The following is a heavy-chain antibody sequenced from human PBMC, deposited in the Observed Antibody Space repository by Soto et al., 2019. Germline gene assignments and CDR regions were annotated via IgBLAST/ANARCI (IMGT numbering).Heavy chain of an antibody. D-gene: IGHD3-10*01. CDR2: IIPMLGVG. Sequence: QVQLVQSGAEVKKPGSSVKVSCKASGGTFSSQTISWVRQAPGQGLEWMGRIIPMLGVGNYAQKFQGRVTITADTSTNTAYMELSNLRFEDTALYYCAKEYIWGGLNSGSGDAMDVWGQGTTVTVSS. CDR3: AKEYIWGGLNSGSGDAMDV. CDR1: GGTFSSQT. V-gene: IGHV1-69*08. J-gene: IGHJ6*02.